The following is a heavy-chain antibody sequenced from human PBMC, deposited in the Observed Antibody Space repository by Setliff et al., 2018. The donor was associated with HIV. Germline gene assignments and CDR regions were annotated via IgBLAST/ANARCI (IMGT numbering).Heavy chain of an antibody. CDR3: AKDRGYYGSGSSLDY. CDR1: GFSLSGYD. Sequence: GGSLRLSCAASGFSLSGYDMTWVRQAPGKGLEWVSVISGSGDSTYYADSVEGRFTISRDNSKNTLYLQMNSLRAEDTAIYYCAKDRGYYGSGSSLDYWGQGTLVTVSS. CDR2: ISGSGDST. D-gene: IGHD3-10*01. V-gene: IGHV3-23*01. J-gene: IGHJ4*02.